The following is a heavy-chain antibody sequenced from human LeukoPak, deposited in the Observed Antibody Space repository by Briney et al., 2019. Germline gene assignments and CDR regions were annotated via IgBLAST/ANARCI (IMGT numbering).Heavy chain of an antibody. D-gene: IGHD1/OR15-1a*01. Sequence: ASVKVSCKASGYTFTSYFMHWVRQAPGQGVEWMGIINPSGGSTNYAQKFQGRVTMTREISTGTVYMELSSMRSEDTAVYYCARLEQDFAYWGQGTLVTVSS. CDR1: GYTFTSYF. V-gene: IGHV1-46*01. CDR2: INPSGGST. CDR3: ARLEQDFAY. J-gene: IGHJ4*02.